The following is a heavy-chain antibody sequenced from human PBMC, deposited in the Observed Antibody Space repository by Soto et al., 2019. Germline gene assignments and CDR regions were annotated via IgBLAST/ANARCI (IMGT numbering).Heavy chain of an antibody. CDR2: ISGSGGST. CDR1: GFTFSSYA. Sequence: GGSLRLSCAASGFTFSSYAMSWVRQAPGKGLEWVSAISGSGGSTYYADSVKGRFTISRDNSKNTLYLQMNSLRAEDTAVYYCASHRDAYYDFWSGYYNAFDIWGQGTMVTVSS. CDR3: ASHRDAYYDFWSGYYNAFDI. V-gene: IGHV3-23*01. J-gene: IGHJ3*02. D-gene: IGHD3-3*01.